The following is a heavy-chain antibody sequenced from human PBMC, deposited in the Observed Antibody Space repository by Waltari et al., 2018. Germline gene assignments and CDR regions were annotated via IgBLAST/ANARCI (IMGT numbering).Heavy chain of an antibody. V-gene: IGHV4-34*01. CDR2: INHRGRT. D-gene: IGHD4-4*01. CDR1: GGSFSGYY. J-gene: IGHJ3*02. Sequence: QVQLQQWGAGLLKPSETLSLTCAVYGGSFSGYYWSWIRQPPGKGLEWIGEINHRGRTNYTPSLKSRVTISVDTSKNQFSLKLSSVTAAETAVYYCARRSNYVAFDIWGQGTMVTVSS. CDR3: ARRSNYVAFDI.